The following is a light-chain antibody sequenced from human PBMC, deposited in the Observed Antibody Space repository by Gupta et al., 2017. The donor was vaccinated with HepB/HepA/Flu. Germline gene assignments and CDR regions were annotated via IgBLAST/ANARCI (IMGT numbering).Light chain of an antibody. J-gene: IGKJ1*01. CDR2: AAC. Sequence: DIQMTHSPSSLSASVGDRVTITVRASHRISRYLYWYQQKPWIAPKLLIYAACRVNSGGPSRCSSGGSGTDFTLMISRRRVEDFATYYYQHRYSTPWTFGQRTKVEIK. CDR1: HRISRY. CDR3: QHRYSTPWT. V-gene: IGKV1-39*01.